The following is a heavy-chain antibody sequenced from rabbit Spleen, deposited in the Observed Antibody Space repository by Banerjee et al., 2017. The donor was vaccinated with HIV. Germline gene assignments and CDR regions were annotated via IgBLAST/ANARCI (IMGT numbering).Heavy chain of an antibody. D-gene: IGHD1-1*01. J-gene: IGHJ4*01. CDR2: FYGGSSGT. V-gene: IGHV1S40*01. CDR1: GFSFCSSYY. Sequence: QSLVESGGDLVKPGASLTLTCTASGFSFCSSYYMCWVRQAPGKGLEWIGYFYGGSSGTYYASWAKRRFTISKTSSTTVTLGMTSLTAADTATYFCARDMTGVIGWSFGWWGPGTLVTVS. CDR3: ARDMTGVIGWSFGW.